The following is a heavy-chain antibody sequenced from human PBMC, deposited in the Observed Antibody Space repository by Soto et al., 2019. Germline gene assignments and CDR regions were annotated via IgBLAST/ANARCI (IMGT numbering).Heavy chain of an antibody. CDR2: IFYTGST. V-gene: IGHV4-30-4*01. Sequence: QVQLQESGPGLVKPSQTLSLTCTVSGGSISSGDYYWSWIRQSPGTGLEWIGYIFYTGSTYYNPSLRSRLAISVDTSKNQFSLTLSSVTAADAAVYYCAREPLKWYGMDVWGQGTTVTVSS. CDR1: GGSISSGDYY. D-gene: IGHD1-26*01. J-gene: IGHJ6*02. CDR3: AREPLKWYGMDV.